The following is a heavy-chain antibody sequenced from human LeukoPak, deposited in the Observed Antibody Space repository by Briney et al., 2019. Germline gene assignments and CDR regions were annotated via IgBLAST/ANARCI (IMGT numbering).Heavy chain of an antibody. Sequence: PGGPLRLSCAASGFTFSSYWMHWVRQAPGKGLVWVSRINSDGSSTSYADSVKGRFTISRDNAKNTLYLQMNSLRAEDTAVYYCARPDTAMVTLSAFDIWGQGTMVTVSS. J-gene: IGHJ3*02. CDR2: INSDGSST. CDR3: ARPDTAMVTLSAFDI. D-gene: IGHD5-18*01. V-gene: IGHV3-74*01. CDR1: GFTFSSYW.